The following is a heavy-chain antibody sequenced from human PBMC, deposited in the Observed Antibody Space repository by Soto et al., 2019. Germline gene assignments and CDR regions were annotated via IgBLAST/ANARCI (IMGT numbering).Heavy chain of an antibody. CDR1: GFTFSSYA. CDR2: LSGSGVST. J-gene: IGHJ6*02. V-gene: IGHV3-23*01. D-gene: IGHD3-22*01. CDR3: AKGGGSKDYYDTSGYYLYYYYAMDV. Sequence: EVQLLESGGGLVQPGGSLRLSCAASGFTFSSYAMTWVRQAPGKGLEWVSALSGSGVSTYYADSVKGRFTISRDNSKNPLYLQMNNLRAGDTAVYYCAKGGGSKDYYDTSGYYLYYYYAMDVWGQGTTVTVSS.